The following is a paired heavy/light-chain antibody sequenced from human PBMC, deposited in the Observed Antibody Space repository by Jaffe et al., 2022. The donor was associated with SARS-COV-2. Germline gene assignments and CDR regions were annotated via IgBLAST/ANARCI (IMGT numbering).Heavy chain of an antibody. V-gene: IGHV4-59*08. CDR2: MYYRGGT. J-gene: IGHJ4*02. Sequence: QVQLQESGPGLVKPSETLSLTCSVSGGSIKNYYWSWIRQPPGKGLEWIGYMYYRGGTNYNPSLKSRVTMSVDTSKNQFSLKLTSVGAADTAVYYCARRNSDDTTNYHSYFDYWGQGILVTVSS. CDR3: ARRNSDDTTNYHSYFDY. D-gene: IGHD2-8*01. CDR1: GGSIKNYY.
Light chain of an antibody. V-gene: IGKV1-39*01. CDR3: QQSYNTPRT. CDR2: AAS. J-gene: IGKJ1*01. CDR1: QSVGTY. Sequence: DIQMTQSPSSLSASVGDRVTITCRASQSVGTYLNWYQQKTGKAPKLLIYAASSLQSGVPSRFSGSGSGTDFTLTIGSLQPEDFATYYCQQSYNTPRTFGHGTKVEI.